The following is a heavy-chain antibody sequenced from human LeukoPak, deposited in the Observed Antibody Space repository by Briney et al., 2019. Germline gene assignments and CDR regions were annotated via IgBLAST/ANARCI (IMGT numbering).Heavy chain of an antibody. V-gene: IGHV3-43D*03. CDR3: AKDLAGDPFTGNPDY. CDR1: GFTFDDYA. Sequence: GGSLRLSCAASGFTFDDYAMHWVRQAPGKGLEWVSLISWDGGSTYYADSVEGRFTISRDNSKNSLYLQMNSLRAEDTALYYCAKDLAGDPFTGNPDYWGQGTLVTVSS. CDR2: ISWDGGST. D-gene: IGHD3-9*01. J-gene: IGHJ4*02.